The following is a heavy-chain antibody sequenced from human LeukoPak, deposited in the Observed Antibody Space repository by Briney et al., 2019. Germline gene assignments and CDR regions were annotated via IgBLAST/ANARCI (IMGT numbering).Heavy chain of an antibody. CDR2: ISGSGGST. CDR3: AKYPSVVTFKVIKNNFDY. Sequence: QTGGSLRLSCAASGFTFSSYAMSWVRQAPGKGLEWVSAISGSGGSTYYADSVKGRFTISRDNSKNTLYLQMNSLRAEDTAVYYCAKYPSVVTFKVIKNNFDYWGQGTLVTVSS. CDR1: GFTFSSYA. V-gene: IGHV3-23*01. J-gene: IGHJ4*02. D-gene: IGHD4-23*01.